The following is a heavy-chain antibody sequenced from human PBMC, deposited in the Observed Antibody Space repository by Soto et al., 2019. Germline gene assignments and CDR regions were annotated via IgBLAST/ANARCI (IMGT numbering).Heavy chain of an antibody. V-gene: IGHV1-8*01. CDR2: MNPNSGNT. D-gene: IGHD6-13*01. J-gene: IGHJ4*02. Sequence: QVQLVQSGAEVKKPGASVKVSCKASGYTFTSYDINWVRQATGQGREWMGWMNPNSGNTGYAQKFQGRVTMTRNTSISTAYMELSSLRSEDTAVYYCARVGYSSSWYTNYYFDYWGQGTLVTVSS. CDR3: ARVGYSSSWYTNYYFDY. CDR1: GYTFTSYD.